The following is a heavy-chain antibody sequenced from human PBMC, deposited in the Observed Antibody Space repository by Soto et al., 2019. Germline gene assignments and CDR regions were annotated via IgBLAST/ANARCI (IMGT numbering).Heavy chain of an antibody. CDR3: ARDPPLPAAMVD. CDR2: IYHSGST. CDR1: GGSISSSNW. V-gene: IGHV4-4*02. J-gene: IGHJ4*02. Sequence: QVQLQESGPGLVKPSGTLSLTCAVSGGSISSSNWWSWVRQPPGKGLEWIGEIYHSGSTNYNPSLRRRVTLSVDKSKNQFSLQLCSVTAADTALYYCARDPPLPAAMVDWGQGTLVTVSS. D-gene: IGHD2-2*01.